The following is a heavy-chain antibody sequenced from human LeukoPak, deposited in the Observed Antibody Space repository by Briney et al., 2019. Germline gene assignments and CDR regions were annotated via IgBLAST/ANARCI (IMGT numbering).Heavy chain of an antibody. J-gene: IGHJ4*02. CDR1: GGSFSGYY. CDR2: IYYSGST. D-gene: IGHD3-22*01. V-gene: IGHV4-59*01. Sequence: SETLSLTCAVYGGSFSGYYWSWIRQPPGKGLEWIGYIYYSGSTNYNPSLKSRVTISVDTSKNQFSLKLSSVTAADTAVYYCARAPGVRYYDSSGYYYFDYWGQGTLVTVSS. CDR3: ARAPGVRYYDSSGYYYFDY.